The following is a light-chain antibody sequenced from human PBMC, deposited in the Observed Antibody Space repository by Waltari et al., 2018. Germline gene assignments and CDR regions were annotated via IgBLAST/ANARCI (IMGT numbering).Light chain of an antibody. Sequence: QSALTQPASVSGSPGQSITISCTGASSDIGSYHLVPWYQPPPGKAPKPMVYDVFYRPSGVSNRFSASKSGNTASLTISGLQAEDEADYYCCSYAGSYTWVFGGGTKLTVL. J-gene: IGLJ3*02. CDR3: CSYAGSYTWV. CDR1: SSDIGSYHL. CDR2: DVF. V-gene: IGLV2-23*02.